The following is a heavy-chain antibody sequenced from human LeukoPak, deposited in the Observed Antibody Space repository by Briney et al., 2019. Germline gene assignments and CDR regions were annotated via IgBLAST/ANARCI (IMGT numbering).Heavy chain of an antibody. V-gene: IGHV4-34*01. Sequence: SETLSLTCAVYGGSFSGYYWSWIRQPPGKGLEWIGEINHSGSTSYNPSPKSRVTISLDTSKKQLSLKLSSVTAADTAVYYCARSYDYVWGSYRYPFDYWGQGTLVTVSS. J-gene: IGHJ4*02. CDR1: GGSFSGYY. CDR2: INHSGST. D-gene: IGHD3-16*02. CDR3: ARSYDYVWGSYRYPFDY.